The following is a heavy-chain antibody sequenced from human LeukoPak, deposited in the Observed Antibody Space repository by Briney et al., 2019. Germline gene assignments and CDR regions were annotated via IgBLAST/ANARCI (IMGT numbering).Heavy chain of an antibody. CDR3: AGFNVFAYYYYGMDV. D-gene: IGHD2-21*01. V-gene: IGHV1-46*01. J-gene: IGHJ6*02. Sequence: GASVKVSCKASGYTFTSYYMHWVRQAPGQGLEWMGIINPSGGSTSYAQRFQGRVTMTRDTSTSTVYMELSSLRSEDTAVYYCAGFNVFAYYYYGMDVWGQGTTVTVSS. CDR2: INPSGGST. CDR1: GYTFTSYY.